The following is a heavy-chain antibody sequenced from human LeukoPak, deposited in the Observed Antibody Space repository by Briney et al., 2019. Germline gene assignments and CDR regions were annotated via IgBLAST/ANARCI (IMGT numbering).Heavy chain of an antibody. CDR3: ARGAGLDHY. CDR1: GFTFSRYF. D-gene: IGHD3/OR15-3a*01. Sequence: GSLRLSCVASGFTFSRYFMNWVRQAPGKGLEWVSSINSSGANIYYADSVKGRFVISRDNAKNSVYLQMNRLRGEDTAVYYCARGAGLDHYWGQGTLATVSS. V-gene: IGHV3-21*06. CDR2: INSSGANI. J-gene: IGHJ4*02.